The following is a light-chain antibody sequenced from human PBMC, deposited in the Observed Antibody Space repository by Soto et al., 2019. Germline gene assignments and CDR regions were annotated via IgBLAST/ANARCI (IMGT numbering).Light chain of an antibody. Sequence: DIQMTQSPSSLPASVGDRVTIACRASQTVSKFVNWYQQKPGKVPTLLIFTTSTLHSGVPSRFSGSGSGTEFTLTINGLQPEDFATYYCQQTYTLPRTFAQGTKVE. CDR1: QTVSKF. V-gene: IGKV1-39*01. CDR3: QQTYTLPRT. CDR2: TTS. J-gene: IGKJ1*01.